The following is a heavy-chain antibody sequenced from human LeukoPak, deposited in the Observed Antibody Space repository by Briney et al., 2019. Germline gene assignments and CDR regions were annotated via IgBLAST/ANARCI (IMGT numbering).Heavy chain of an antibody. CDR2: ISAYNGNT. J-gene: IGHJ6*03. Sequence: ASVKVSCKASGYTFTSYGISWVRQAPGQRLEWMGWISAYNGNTNYAQKLQGRVTMTTDTSTSTAYMELRSLRSDDTAVYYCARRWFGESYYYYYMDVWGKGTTVTVSS. CDR1: GYTFTSYG. D-gene: IGHD3-10*01. CDR3: ARRWFGESYYYYYMDV. V-gene: IGHV1-18*01.